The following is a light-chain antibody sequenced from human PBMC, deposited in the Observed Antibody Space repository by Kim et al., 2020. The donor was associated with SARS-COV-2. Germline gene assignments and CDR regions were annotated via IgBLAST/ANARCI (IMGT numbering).Light chain of an antibody. CDR3: QKYNSAPRT. V-gene: IGKV1-27*01. CDR2: AAS. CDR1: QDISNY. Sequence: ASVGDRVTIACRASQDISNYLAWYQQKPGTVPKFLIYAASTLQSGVPSRFSGGGSGTDFTLTISSLQPEDVATYYCQKYNSAPRTFGQGTKVEIK. J-gene: IGKJ1*01.